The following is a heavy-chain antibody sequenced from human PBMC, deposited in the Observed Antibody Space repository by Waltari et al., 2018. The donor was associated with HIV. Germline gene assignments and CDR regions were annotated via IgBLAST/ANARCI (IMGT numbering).Heavy chain of an antibody. Sequence: EVQLVVSGGGLVKPGGSLGRCCAASGFTFSSLTMNWVRQAPGKGLEWVSSISSSSSYIYYADSVKGRFTISRDNAKNSLYLQMNSLRAEDTAVYYCARDFWGGYYYGMDVWGQGTTVTVSS. J-gene: IGHJ6*02. CDR1: GFTFSSLT. CDR2: ISSSSSYI. V-gene: IGHV3-21*01. D-gene: IGHD3-16*01. CDR3: ARDFWGGYYYGMDV.